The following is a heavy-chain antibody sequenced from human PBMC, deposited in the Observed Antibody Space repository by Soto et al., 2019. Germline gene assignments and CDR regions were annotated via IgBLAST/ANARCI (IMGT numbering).Heavy chain of an antibody. V-gene: IGHV6-1*01. D-gene: IGHD2-8*01. Sequence: SQTLSLTCAISGDSVSTNSATWDWIRQSPSRGLEWPGRTYYRSKWDYDYAASVKGRININPDTSNNQVSLHLDSVTPDDTAVDYCARLIGNSWLDSWGQGTLVTVSS. CDR3: ARLIGNSWLDS. J-gene: IGHJ5*01. CDR2: TYYRSKWDY. CDR1: GDSVSTNSAT.